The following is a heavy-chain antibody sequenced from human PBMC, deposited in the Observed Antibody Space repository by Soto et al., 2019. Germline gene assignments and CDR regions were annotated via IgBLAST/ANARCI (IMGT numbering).Heavy chain of an antibody. D-gene: IGHD3-9*01. CDR2: LYSGGHT. CDR3: ASGGYFGLLNY. J-gene: IGHJ4*02. V-gene: IGHV3-53*01. Sequence: EVQLVESGGGLIQPGGSLRLSCAASGFTVSSNYMSWVRQAPGKGLEWVSVLYSGGHTYYADSVKGRFTIYRGNSKDTMYLPMDSLRAEDTAIYYCASGGYFGLLNYCGQGTLVTVSS. CDR1: GFTVSSNY.